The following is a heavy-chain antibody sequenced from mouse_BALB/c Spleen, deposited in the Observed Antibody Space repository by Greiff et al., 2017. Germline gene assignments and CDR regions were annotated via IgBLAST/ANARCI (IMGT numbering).Heavy chain of an antibody. J-gene: IGHJ2*01. CDR3: ARNWGKAYYRYDGSFDY. V-gene: IGHV2-2*02. CDR2: IWSGGST. CDR1: GFSLTSYG. Sequence: QVQLKESGPGLVQPSQSLSITCTVSGFSLTSYGVHWVRQSPGKGLEWLGVIWSGGSTDYNAAFISRLSISKDNSKSQVFFKMNSLQANDTAIYYCARNWGKAYYRYDGSFDYWGQGTTLTVSS. D-gene: IGHD2-14*01.